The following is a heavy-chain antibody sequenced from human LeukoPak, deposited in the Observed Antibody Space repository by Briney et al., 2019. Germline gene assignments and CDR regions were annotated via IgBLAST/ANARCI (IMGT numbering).Heavy chain of an antibody. CDR1: GFTFSNYW. Sequence: GGSLRLSCAASGFTFSNYWMSWVRQAPGKGLEWVANINQDGREVHYVDSVKGRFTIARDNAKISLYLQMSSLRAGDTAVYYCARSDRIPVGGDDYRWWFDTWGQGTLVTVSS. V-gene: IGHV3-7*01. D-gene: IGHD5-12*01. CDR3: ARSDRIPVGGDDYRWWFDT. CDR2: INQDGREV. J-gene: IGHJ5*02.